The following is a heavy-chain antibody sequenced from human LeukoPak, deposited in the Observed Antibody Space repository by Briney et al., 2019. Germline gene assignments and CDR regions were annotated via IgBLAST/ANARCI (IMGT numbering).Heavy chain of an antibody. CDR3: AKDRLALAGVLTGVNDY. V-gene: IGHV3-23*01. Sequence: GGSLRLSCAASGFTFSSYAMSWVRQAPGKGLEWVSAISGSGGCTYYADSVKGRFTISRDNSKNTLYLQMNSLRAEDTAVYTCAKDRLALAGVLTGVNDYWGQGTLVTVSS. CDR1: GFTFSSYA. CDR2: ISGSGGCT. D-gene: IGHD6-19*01. J-gene: IGHJ4*02.